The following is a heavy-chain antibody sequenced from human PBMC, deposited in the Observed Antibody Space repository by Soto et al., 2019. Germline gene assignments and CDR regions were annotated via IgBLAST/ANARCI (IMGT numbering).Heavy chain of an antibody. J-gene: IGHJ4*02. CDR1: GGSISSGDYY. Sequence: QVQLQESGTGLVKPSQTLSLTCTVSGGSISSGDYYWSWIRQPPGKRLEWIGYIYYSGSTYYNPSLKSRVTISVDTSKNQFSLKLSSVTAADTAVDYCATGEVKTELDFWRQGPLVTASS. CDR2: IYYSGST. CDR3: ATGEVKTELDF. V-gene: IGHV4-30-4*01. D-gene: IGHD1-1*01.